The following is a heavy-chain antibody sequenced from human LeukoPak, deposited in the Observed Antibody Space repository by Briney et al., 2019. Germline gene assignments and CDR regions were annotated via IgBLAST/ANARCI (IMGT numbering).Heavy chain of an antibody. CDR3: ARGLILDY. V-gene: IGHV3-33*01. CDR2: IWYDGSNK. CDR1: GFTFSSLG. J-gene: IGHJ4*02. Sequence: GGSLRLSCAASGFTFSSLGMHWVRQAPGKGLEWVAVIWYDGSNKYHADSVKGRFTISRDNSKNTLYLQMNSLRAEDTAVYYCARGLILDYWGQGTLVTVSS. D-gene: IGHD2-21*01.